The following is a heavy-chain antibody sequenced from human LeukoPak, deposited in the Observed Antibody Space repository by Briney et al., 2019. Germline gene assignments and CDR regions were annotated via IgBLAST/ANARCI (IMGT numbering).Heavy chain of an antibody. CDR1: GXTFSSYG. J-gene: IGHJ4*02. Sequence: PGGSLRLSCAASGXTFSSYGMHWVRQAPGKGLEWVAVISYDGSNKYYADSVKGRFTISRDNSKNTLYLQMNSLRAEDTAVYYCAKDWYYDSSGYHVDDYWGQGTLVTVSS. D-gene: IGHD3-22*01. CDR2: ISYDGSNK. CDR3: AKDWYYDSSGYHVDDY. V-gene: IGHV3-30*18.